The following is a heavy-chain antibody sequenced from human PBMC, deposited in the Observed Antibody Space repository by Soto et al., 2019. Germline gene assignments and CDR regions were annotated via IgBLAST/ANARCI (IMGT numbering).Heavy chain of an antibody. CDR1: GGSISSGDYY. V-gene: IGHV4-34*01. J-gene: IGHJ4*02. CDR3: ARGRFAVGSYYTHKYYFDY. CDR2: INHSGST. Sequence: SETLSLTCTVSGGSISSGDYYWSWIRQPPGKGLEWIGEINHSGSTNYNPSLKSRVTISVDTSKNQFSLKLSSVTAADTAVYYCARGRFAVGSYYTHKYYFDYWGQGTLVTVSS. D-gene: IGHD3-10*01.